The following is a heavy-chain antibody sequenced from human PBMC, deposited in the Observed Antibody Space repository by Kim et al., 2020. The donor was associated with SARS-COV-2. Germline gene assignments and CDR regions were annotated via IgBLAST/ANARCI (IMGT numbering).Heavy chain of an antibody. Sequence: GGSLRLSCAASGFTFSSYGMHWVRQAPGKGLEWVAVISYDGSNKYYADSVKGRFTISRDNSKNTLYLQMNSLRAEDTAVYYCASQDYGEYGRAFDMWGQGTIGTVSS. CDR2: ISYDGSNK. CDR3: ASQDYGEYGRAFDM. D-gene: IGHD4-17*01. J-gene: IGHJ3*02. V-gene: IGHV3-33*05. CDR1: GFTFSSYG.